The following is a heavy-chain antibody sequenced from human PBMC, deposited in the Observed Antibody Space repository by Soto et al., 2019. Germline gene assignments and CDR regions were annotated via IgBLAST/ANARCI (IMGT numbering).Heavy chain of an antibody. V-gene: IGHV3-23*01. CDR2: ISGSGGST. Sequence: EVQLLESGGGLVQPGGSPRLSCAASGFTFSSYAMSWVRQAPGKGLEWVSAISGSGGSTYYADSVKGRFTISRDNSKNTLYLQMNSLRAEDTAVYYCANKGPDYYDSSGYNLPSLLEYFQHWGQGTLVTVSS. J-gene: IGHJ1*01. CDR1: GFTFSSYA. D-gene: IGHD3-22*01. CDR3: ANKGPDYYDSSGYNLPSLLEYFQH.